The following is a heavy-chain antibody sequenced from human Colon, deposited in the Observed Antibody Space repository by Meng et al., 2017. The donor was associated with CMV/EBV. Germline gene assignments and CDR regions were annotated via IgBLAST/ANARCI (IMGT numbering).Heavy chain of an antibody. J-gene: IGHJ3*01. Sequence: KVSCKASGYSFTNYWIGWVRQMPGKGLEWMAIIYPGDSDTKYSPSFQGQVTISADKSISTAYLQWSSLKASDTAMYYCAKPIPYCSSSACYREAFDVWGQGTMVTVSS. CDR1: GYSFTNYW. CDR2: IYPGDSDT. V-gene: IGHV5-51*01. CDR3: AKPIPYCSSSACYREAFDV. D-gene: IGHD2-2*01.